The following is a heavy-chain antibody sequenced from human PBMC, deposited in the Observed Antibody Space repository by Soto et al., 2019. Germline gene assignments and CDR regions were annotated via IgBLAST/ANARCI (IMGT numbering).Heavy chain of an antibody. CDR3: ARDWGTYDSSGYYHRRYNWFDP. CDR2: IYYSGST. J-gene: IGHJ5*02. D-gene: IGHD3-22*01. V-gene: IGHV4-31*03. Sequence: SETLSLTGTVSGGSISSGGYYWSWIRQHPGKGLEWIGYIYYSGSTYYNPSLKSRVTISVDTSKNQFSLKLSSVTAADTAVYYCARDWGTYDSSGYYHRRYNWFDPWGQGTLVTVSS. CDR1: GGSISSGGYY.